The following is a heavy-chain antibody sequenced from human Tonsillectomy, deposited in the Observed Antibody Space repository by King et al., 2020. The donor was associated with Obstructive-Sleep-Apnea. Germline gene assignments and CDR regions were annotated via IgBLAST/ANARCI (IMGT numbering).Heavy chain of an antibody. CDR3: AQSYSGGWYQNSFDY. CDR2: IYWNDDK. Sequence: ITLKESGPTVVKPTQTITLTCTLSGSSLSTSGVGVGWIRQPPGQALEWLALIYWNDDKVYSSSLKSRLTISKDTSKNQVVLTMTNVDPVDTATYYCAQSYSGGWYQNSFDYWGQGTLVTVSS. CDR1: GSSLSTSGVG. J-gene: IGHJ4*02. V-gene: IGHV2-5*01. D-gene: IGHD6-19*01.